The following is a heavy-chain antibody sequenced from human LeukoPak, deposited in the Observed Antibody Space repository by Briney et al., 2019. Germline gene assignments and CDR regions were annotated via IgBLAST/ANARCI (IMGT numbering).Heavy chain of an antibody. D-gene: IGHD2-15*01. J-gene: IGHJ6*03. Sequence: SETLSFTCTVSGGSISSYYWSWIRQPPGKGLELIGYIYYSGSTNYNPSLKSRVTISVDTSKNRFSLKLSSVTAADTAVYYCASTYCSGGSCPYYYYYYMDVWGKGTTVTVSS. V-gene: IGHV4-59*08. CDR2: IYYSGST. CDR3: ASTYCSGGSCPYYYYYYMDV. CDR1: GGSISSYY.